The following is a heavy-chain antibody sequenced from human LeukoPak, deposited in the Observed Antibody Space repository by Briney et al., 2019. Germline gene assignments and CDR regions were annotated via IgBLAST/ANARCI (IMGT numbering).Heavy chain of an antibody. CDR3: ARDPPYSILSGYYYYGMDV. Sequence: GGSLRLSCAASGFTFSSYAMHWVHQAPGKGLEWVAVISYDGSNKYYADSVKGRFTISRDNSKNTLYLQMNSLRAEDTAVYYCARDPPYSILSGYYYYGMDVWGQGTTVTVSS. D-gene: IGHD5/OR15-5a*01. V-gene: IGHV3-30-3*01. CDR2: ISYDGSNK. J-gene: IGHJ6*02. CDR1: GFTFSSYA.